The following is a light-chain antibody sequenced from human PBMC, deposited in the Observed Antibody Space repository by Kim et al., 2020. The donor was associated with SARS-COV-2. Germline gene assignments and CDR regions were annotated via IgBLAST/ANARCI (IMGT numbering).Light chain of an antibody. Sequence: SYELTQPPSVSVSPGQTASITCSGDKLGDKYACWYQQKPGQSPVLVIYQDSKRPLGIPERFSGSNSGNTATLTISGTQAMDEADYYCQAWDSSTAVFGGGTQLTVL. J-gene: IGLJ3*02. CDR2: QDS. CDR3: QAWDSSTAV. V-gene: IGLV3-1*01. CDR1: KLGDKY.